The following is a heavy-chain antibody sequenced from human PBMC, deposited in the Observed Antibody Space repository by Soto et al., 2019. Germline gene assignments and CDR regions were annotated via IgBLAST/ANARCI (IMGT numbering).Heavy chain of an antibody. J-gene: IGHJ4*02. CDR1: GFTFSNYA. CDR3: LKGVASYTSCWDAN. Sequence: DVQLLESGGGLVQPGGSLTLSCAASGFTFSNYAMHWVRQAPGKGLEWVSTIKDGGESTFYLDSVRGRFTISRDNSKDTLYLQMTSLRVEDTALYHCLKGVASYTSCWDANCGQGILVTVSS. D-gene: IGHD2-2*01. V-gene: IGHV3-23*01. CDR2: IKDGGEST.